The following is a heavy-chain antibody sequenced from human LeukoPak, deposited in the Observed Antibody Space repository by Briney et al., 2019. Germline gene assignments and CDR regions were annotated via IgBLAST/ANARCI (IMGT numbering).Heavy chain of an antibody. CDR1: GFTFSSYS. J-gene: IGHJ4*02. D-gene: IGHD2-21*02. V-gene: IGHV3-23*01. Sequence: GGSLILSCAASGFTFSSYSMSWGRRAPRQGGEGFSGISGNGGSTYYADSVKGRFSISTDNSKDTVYVQMNSLRGEDTAVYYCEKGPYIVVVTAIDNWGQGTLVTVSS. CDR3: EKGPYIVVVTAIDN. CDR2: ISGNGGST.